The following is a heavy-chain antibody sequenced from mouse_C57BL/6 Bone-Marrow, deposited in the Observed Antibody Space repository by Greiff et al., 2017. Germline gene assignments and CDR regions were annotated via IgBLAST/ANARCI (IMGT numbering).Heavy chain of an antibody. V-gene: IGHV5-6*01. CDR2: ISSGGSYT. CDR1: GFTFSSYG. J-gene: IGHJ4*01. Sequence: EVQGVESGGDLVKPGGSLKLSCAASGFTFSSYGMSWVRQTPDKRLEWVATISSGGSYTYYPDSVKGRFTISRDNAKNTLYLQMSSLKSEDTAMYYCARVYYSNFYDAVDDWGQGTSVTVSS. CDR3: ARVYYSNFYDAVDD. D-gene: IGHD2-5*01.